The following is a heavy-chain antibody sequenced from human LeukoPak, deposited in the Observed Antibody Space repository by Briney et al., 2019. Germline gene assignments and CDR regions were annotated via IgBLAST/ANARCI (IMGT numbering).Heavy chain of an antibody. Sequence: SVKVSCKASGGTFSSYAISWVRQAPGQGLEWRGRIIPIFGTANYAQKFQGRVTITADESTSTAYMELSSLRSEDTAVYYCARDWPRRYDILTGDAFDIWGQGTMVTVSS. CDR2: IIPIFGTA. CDR3: ARDWPRRYDILTGDAFDI. CDR1: GGTFSSYA. J-gene: IGHJ3*02. V-gene: IGHV1-69*13. D-gene: IGHD3-9*01.